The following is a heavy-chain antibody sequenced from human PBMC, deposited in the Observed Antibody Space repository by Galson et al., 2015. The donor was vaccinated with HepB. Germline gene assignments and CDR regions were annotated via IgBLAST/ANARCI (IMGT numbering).Heavy chain of an antibody. V-gene: IGHV3-30*18. CDR3: AKPFRAVTFDY. J-gene: IGHJ4*02. D-gene: IGHD4-17*01. Sequence: SLRLSCAASGFTFSSYAMHWVRQAPGKELEWVAVVSFDEGNKYYADSVKGRFTIPRDNSKNTLYLQMNSLRPEDTAVYYCAKPFRAVTFDYWGQGTLVTVSS. CDR1: GFTFSSYA. CDR2: VSFDEGNK.